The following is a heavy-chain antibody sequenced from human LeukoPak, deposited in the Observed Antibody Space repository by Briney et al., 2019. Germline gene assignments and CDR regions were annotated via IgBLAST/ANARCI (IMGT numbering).Heavy chain of an antibody. Sequence: TGGSLRLSCAASGLTFSSYAMSWARQAPGKGLEWVSAISGSGGSTSYADSVKGRFTISRDNSKNTLYLQMNSLRAEDTAVYYCAKSSSGWGRPDYWGQGTLVTVSS. V-gene: IGHV3-23*01. J-gene: IGHJ4*02. D-gene: IGHD6-19*01. CDR1: GLTFSSYA. CDR2: ISGSGGST. CDR3: AKSSSGWGRPDY.